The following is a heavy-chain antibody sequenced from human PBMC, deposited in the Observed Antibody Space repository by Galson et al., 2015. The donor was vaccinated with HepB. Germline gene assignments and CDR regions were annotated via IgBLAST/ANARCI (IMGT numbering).Heavy chain of an antibody. CDR1: GFTFSNAW. Sequence: SLRLSCAASGFTFSNAWMSWVRQAPGKGLEWVGRIKSKTDGGTTDYAAPVKGRFTISRDDSKNTLYLQMNSLKTEDTAVYYCTTDDVEMATILVFNAFDIWGQGTMVTVSS. CDR3: TTDDVEMATILVFNAFDI. J-gene: IGHJ3*02. CDR2: IKSKTDGGTT. D-gene: IGHD5-24*01. V-gene: IGHV3-15*01.